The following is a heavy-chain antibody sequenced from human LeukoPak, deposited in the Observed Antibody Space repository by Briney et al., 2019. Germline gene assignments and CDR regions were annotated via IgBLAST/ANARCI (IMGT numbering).Heavy chain of an antibody. V-gene: IGHV4-59*01. Sequence: SETLSLTCTVSGGSISSYYWSWIRQPPGKGLEWIGHIYYSGSTNYNPSLKSRVTISVDTSKNQFSLKLSSVTAADTAVYYCARGRGGDYEHWGQGTLVTVSS. J-gene: IGHJ4*02. CDR1: GGSISSYY. CDR2: IYYSGST. D-gene: IGHD2-21*02. CDR3: ARGRGGDYEH.